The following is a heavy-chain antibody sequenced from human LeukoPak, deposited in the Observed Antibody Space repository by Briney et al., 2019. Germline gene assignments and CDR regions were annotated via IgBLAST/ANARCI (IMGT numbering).Heavy chain of an antibody. CDR1: GFTFSDHY. V-gene: IGHV3-11*05. CDR2: ISRSSSYT. CDR3: AREGSGYDDRLFDY. J-gene: IGHJ4*02. D-gene: IGHD5-12*01. Sequence: GGSLRLSCAASGFTFSDHYMTWIRQAPGKGLEWLSYISRSSSYTKYADSVKGRFTISRDNAKNSLYLQMNSLRADDTAVYYCAREGSGYDDRLFDYCGPGTLVTVSS.